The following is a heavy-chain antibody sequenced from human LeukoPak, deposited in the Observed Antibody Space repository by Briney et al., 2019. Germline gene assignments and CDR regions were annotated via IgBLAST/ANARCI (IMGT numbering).Heavy chain of an antibody. D-gene: IGHD6-13*01. V-gene: IGHV1-18*01. CDR3: ATVAAEGHYFDY. CDR1: GYTFTSYG. CDR2: ISAYNGNT. Sequence: ASVKVSCKASGYTFTSYGISWVRQAPGQGLEWMGWISAYNGNTNYAQKLQGRVTMTTDTSMSTAYMELRSLRSDDTAVYYCATVAAEGHYFDYWGQGTLVTVSS. J-gene: IGHJ4*02.